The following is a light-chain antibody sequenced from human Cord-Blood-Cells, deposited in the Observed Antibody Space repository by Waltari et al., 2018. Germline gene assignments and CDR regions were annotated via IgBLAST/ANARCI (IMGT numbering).Light chain of an antibody. Sequence: SYVLTQPPSVSVAPGKTARITCGGNNIGSKSVHWYQQKPGQAPVLVIYYESDRPPGSPERFSGSNSGNTATLTISRVEAGDEADYYCQVWDSSSDHVVFGGGTKLTVL. CDR3: QVWDSSSDHVV. V-gene: IGLV3-21*04. J-gene: IGLJ2*01. CDR1: NIGSKS. CDR2: YES.